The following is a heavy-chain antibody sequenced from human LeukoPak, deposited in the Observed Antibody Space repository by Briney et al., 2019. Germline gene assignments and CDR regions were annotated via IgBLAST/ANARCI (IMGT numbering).Heavy chain of an antibody. CDR2: IKPNSGGT. J-gene: IGHJ4*02. Sequence: ASVTVSFTASGYTFTGYYMHWVRQAPGQGLEWMGWIKPNSGGTSYAQKFQGRVTMTRDTSISTAYMELSRLRSDDTAVYYCARVTGLVTGVDYWGQGTLVTVSS. CDR1: GYTFTGYY. D-gene: IGHD2-21*02. CDR3: ARVTGLVTGVDY. V-gene: IGHV1-2*02.